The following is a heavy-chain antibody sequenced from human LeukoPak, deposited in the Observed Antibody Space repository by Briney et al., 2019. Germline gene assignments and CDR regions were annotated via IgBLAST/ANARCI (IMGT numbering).Heavy chain of an antibody. V-gene: IGHV3-23*01. CDR1: GFTFDDYA. Sequence: GRSLRLSCAASGFTFDDYAMSWVRQAPGKGLEWVSAISGSGGSTYYADSVKGRFTISRDNSKNTLYLQMNSLRAEDTAVYYCAKGVVGRFLEWLEGYYFDYWGQGTLVTVSS. CDR2: ISGSGGST. D-gene: IGHD3-3*01. CDR3: AKGVVGRFLEWLEGYYFDY. J-gene: IGHJ4*02.